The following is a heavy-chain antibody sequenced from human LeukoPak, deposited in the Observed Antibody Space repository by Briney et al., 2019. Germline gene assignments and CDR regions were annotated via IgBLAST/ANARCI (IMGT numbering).Heavy chain of an antibody. CDR1: GYIFTGYH. CDR2: INPNSGDT. CDR3: ARDLKGTTAYSAD. Sequence: ASVKVSCKASGYIFTGYHIHWVRQAPGQGLEWMGWINPNSGDTNYAQNFQGRVTMTEDTSITTVYMELSSLRSDDTAVYYCARDLKGTTAYSADWGQGTLVTVSS. D-gene: IGHD4-11*01. J-gene: IGHJ4*02. V-gene: IGHV1-2*02.